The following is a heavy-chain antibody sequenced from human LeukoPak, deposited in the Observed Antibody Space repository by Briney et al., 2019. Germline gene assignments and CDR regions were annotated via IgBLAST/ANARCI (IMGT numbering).Heavy chain of an antibody. Sequence: SVKVSCKASGGTFSRYTISWVRQAPGQGLEWMGRIIPILGIANYAQKFQGRVTITADKSTSTAYMELSSLRSEDTAVYYCATLSQSAHQFPFDPWGQGTLVTVSS. CDR2: IIPILGIA. CDR3: ATLSQSAHQFPFDP. D-gene: IGHD2-2*01. CDR1: GGTFSRYT. J-gene: IGHJ5*02. V-gene: IGHV1-69*02.